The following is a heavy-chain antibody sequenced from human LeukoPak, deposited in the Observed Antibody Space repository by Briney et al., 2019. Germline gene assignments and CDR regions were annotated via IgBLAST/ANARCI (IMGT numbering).Heavy chain of an antibody. CDR1: GFTFSSSA. CDR2: IGTSGGRT. CDR3: ARDRPYFDY. V-gene: IGHV3-23*01. J-gene: IGHJ4*02. Sequence: GGSLRLSCSASGFTFSSSAMSWVRQAPGKGLEWVSAIGTSGGRTFYADSVKGRFTISGDNSKNTLYLQMNSLRAEDTAVYYCARDRPYFDYWGQGTLVTVSS.